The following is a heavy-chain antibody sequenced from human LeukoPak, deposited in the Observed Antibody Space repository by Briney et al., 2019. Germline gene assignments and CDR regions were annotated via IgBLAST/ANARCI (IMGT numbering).Heavy chain of an antibody. Sequence: GGSLRLSCVASGFTFSDYYMSWIRQAPGKGLELVSYISGSGDSIYYADSVKGRFTITRDNARVSLFLQMNSLRAEDTAVYYCARDPWYSGSYYSDYWGQGTLVTVSS. D-gene: IGHD1-26*01. CDR2: ISGSGDSI. CDR1: GFTFSDYY. V-gene: IGHV3-11*01. CDR3: ARDPWYSGSYYSDY. J-gene: IGHJ4*02.